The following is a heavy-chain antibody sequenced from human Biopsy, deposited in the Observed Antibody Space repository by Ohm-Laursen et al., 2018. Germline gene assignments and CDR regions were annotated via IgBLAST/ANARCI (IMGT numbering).Heavy chain of an antibody. D-gene: IGHD6-6*01. CDR3: AGDSSGTARAGGMDV. CDR2: INEVSSHI. J-gene: IGHJ6*02. Sequence: SLRPSCAASGFTFSSFSMNWVRQAPGKGLEWISYINEVSSHIYDADSVKGRITVARDNAKNSLYLQLNSLRAEDTAVYYCAGDSSGTARAGGMDVWGQGTTVTVSS. V-gene: IGHV3-21*01. CDR1: GFTFSSFS.